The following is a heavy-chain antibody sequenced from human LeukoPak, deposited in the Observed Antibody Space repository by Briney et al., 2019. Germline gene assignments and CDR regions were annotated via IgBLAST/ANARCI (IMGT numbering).Heavy chain of an antibody. J-gene: IGHJ5*02. V-gene: IGHV1-2*02. CDR3: AREPDYYDSSGYYT. Sequence: ASVKVSCKASGYTFTGYYMHWVRQAPGQGLEWMGWVSPNSGGTNYAQKFQGRVTMTRDTSISTAYMELSRLRSDDTAVYYCAREPDYYDSSGYYTWGQGTLVTVSS. CDR1: GYTFTGYY. CDR2: VSPNSGGT. D-gene: IGHD3-22*01.